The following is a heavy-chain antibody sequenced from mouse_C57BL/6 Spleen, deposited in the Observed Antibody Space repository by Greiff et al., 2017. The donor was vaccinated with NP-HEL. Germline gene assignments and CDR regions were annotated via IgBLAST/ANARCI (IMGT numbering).Heavy chain of an antibody. CDR1: GYTFTSYW. Sequence: QVQLQQSGAELVRPGSSVKLSCKASGYTFTSYWMHWVKQRPIQGLEWIGNIDPSDSETHYNQKFKDKATLTVDKSSSTAYMQLSSLTSEDSAVYYCARSAWAWFAYWGQGTLVTVSA. J-gene: IGHJ3*01. CDR3: ARSAWAWFAY. CDR2: IDPSDSET. V-gene: IGHV1-52*01.